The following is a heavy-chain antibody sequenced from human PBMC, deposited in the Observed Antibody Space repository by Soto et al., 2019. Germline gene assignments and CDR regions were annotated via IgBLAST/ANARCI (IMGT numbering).Heavy chain of an antibody. D-gene: IGHD6-19*01. J-gene: IGHJ4*02. CDR1: GYSFTSYW. CDR3: ARPRYHPPYSSGWGFDY. Sequence: PGESLKISCKGSGYSFTSYWIGWVRQMPGKGLEWMGIIYPGDSDTRYSPSFQGQVTISADKSISTAYLQWSSLKASDTAMYYCARPRYHPPYSSGWGFDYWGQGTLVTVSS. CDR2: IYPGDSDT. V-gene: IGHV5-51*01.